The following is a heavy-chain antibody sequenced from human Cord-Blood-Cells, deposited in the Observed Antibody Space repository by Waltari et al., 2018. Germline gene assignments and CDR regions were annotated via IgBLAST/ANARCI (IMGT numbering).Heavy chain of an antibody. D-gene: IGHD1-26*01. CDR3: AGQGELLAFDI. CDR2: ISYDGSNK. Sequence: QLKLVESGGGVVQPGRSLRLSWSAPGFTFSTHAMPWARQAPGKGLEWVAVISYDGSNKYYADSVNGRFTISRDNSKNTLYLQMNSLRAEDTAVYYCAGQGELLAFDIWGQGTMVTVSS. CDR1: GFTFSTHA. J-gene: IGHJ3*02. V-gene: IGHV3-30-3*01.